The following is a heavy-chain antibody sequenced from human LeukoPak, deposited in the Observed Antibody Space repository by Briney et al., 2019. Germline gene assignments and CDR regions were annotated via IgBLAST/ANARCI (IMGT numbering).Heavy chain of an antibody. D-gene: IGHD3-22*01. CDR1: GFTQNA. V-gene: IGHV3-23*01. CDR2: ISRSGGNS. J-gene: IGHJ4*02. Sequence: GGSLRLSCEASGFTQNAMGWVRQAPGKGLEWVASISRSGGNSHYADSVKGRFTISRDNSKNTLSLQVNSLRPDDTAVYYCAKDLREGWYDGTGYGDYWGQGTPVTVSS. CDR3: AKDLREGWYDGTGYGDY.